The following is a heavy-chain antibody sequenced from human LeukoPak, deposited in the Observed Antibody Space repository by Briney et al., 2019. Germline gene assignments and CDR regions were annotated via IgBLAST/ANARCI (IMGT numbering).Heavy chain of an antibody. CDR3: ARSEWAVAGDFDY. V-gene: IGHV4-39*01. CDR2: IYYSGST. Sequence: SETLSLTCTVSGGSISSSSYYWGWIRQPPGKGLEWIGSIYYSGSTYYNPSLKSRVTISVDTSKNQFSLKLSSVTAADTAVYYCARSEWAVAGDFDYWGQGTLVTVPS. CDR1: GGSISSSSYY. J-gene: IGHJ4*02. D-gene: IGHD6-19*01.